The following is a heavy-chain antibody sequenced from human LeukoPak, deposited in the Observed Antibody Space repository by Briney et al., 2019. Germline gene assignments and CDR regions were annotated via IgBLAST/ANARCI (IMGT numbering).Heavy chain of an antibody. CDR3: ARRTGGGIYWGYFDY. CDR2: ISASGNT. Sequence: SETLSLTCTVSGASIPSSYYWSWIRQPPGKGLECIGYISASGNTNYNPSLKSRVTISVDTSKSQFSLNLSSVTAADTAIYYGARRTGGGIYWGYFDYWGQETWSPSPQ. CDR1: GASIPSSYY. D-gene: IGHD7-27*01. V-gene: IGHV4-4*09. J-gene: IGHJ4*01.